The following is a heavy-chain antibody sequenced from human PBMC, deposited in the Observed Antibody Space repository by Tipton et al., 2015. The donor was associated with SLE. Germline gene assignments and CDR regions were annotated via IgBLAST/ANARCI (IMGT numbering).Heavy chain of an antibody. CDR1: GGSFGGYY. D-gene: IGHD6-13*01. CDR3: ARSRGAAGGNFDC. J-gene: IGHJ4*02. V-gene: IGHV4-31*03. CDR2: IFYSGNT. Sequence: TLSLTCSIYGGSFGGYYWTWIRHHPGKGLEWIGYIFYSGNTYYSPSLKSRLNMSVDTSKNRFSLNLSSVTAADTAVYYCARSRGAAGGNFDCWGQGTLVTVSS.